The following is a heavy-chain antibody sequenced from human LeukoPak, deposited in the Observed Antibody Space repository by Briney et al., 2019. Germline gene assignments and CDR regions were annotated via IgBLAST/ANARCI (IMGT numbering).Heavy chain of an antibody. J-gene: IGHJ5*02. CDR2: TYYRSKWYR. CDR1: GDSFSSNSTA. V-gene: IGHV6-1*01. Sequence: SQTLSLTCAISGDSFSSNSTAWTWIRQSPSRGLEWLGRTYYRSKWYRDYAVSVKSRIAINPDTSKNQFFLQLNSVTPEDTAVYYCARDLSGIFDPWGQGTLVTVSS. CDR3: ARDLSGIFDP. D-gene: IGHD3-10*01.